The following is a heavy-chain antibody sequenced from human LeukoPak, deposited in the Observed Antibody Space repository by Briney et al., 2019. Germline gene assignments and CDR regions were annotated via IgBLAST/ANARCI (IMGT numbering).Heavy chain of an antibody. CDR1: GFTFSSYS. V-gene: IGHV3-21*01. CDR2: ISSSSSYI. J-gene: IGHJ6*03. D-gene: IGHD2-2*01. CDR3: ARAGVPHYYYYYYMDV. Sequence: GGSLRLSCAASGFTFSSYSMNWVRQAPGKGLEWVSSISSSSSYIYYADSVKGRFTISRDNAKNSLYLQMNSLRAEDTAVYYCARAGVPHYYYYYYMDVWGKGTTVTVSS.